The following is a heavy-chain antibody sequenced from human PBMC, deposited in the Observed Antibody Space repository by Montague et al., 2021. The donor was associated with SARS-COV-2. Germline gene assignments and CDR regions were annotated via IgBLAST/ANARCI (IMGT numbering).Heavy chain of an antibody. CDR3: VRSQYSNTWFFDY. Sequence: CAISGDSVSNNRAAWNWIRQSPSGGLQWLGRTYFRTQWFHHYAPXXECRITVNADASKNHFSLQLTSVTLEDSAKYFCVRSQYSNTWFFDYWGQGAQVTVSS. V-gene: IGHV6-1*01. D-gene: IGHD6-6*01. CDR2: TYFRTQWFH. CDR1: GDSVSNNRAA. J-gene: IGHJ4*02.